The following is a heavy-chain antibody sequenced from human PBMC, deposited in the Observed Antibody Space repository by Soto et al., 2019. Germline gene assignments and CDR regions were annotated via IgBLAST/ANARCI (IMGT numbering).Heavy chain of an antibody. CDR3: AKDVLLARWYKYYYYGMDV. J-gene: IGHJ6*02. D-gene: IGHD1-1*01. Sequence: QVQLVESGGGVVQPGRSLRLSCAASGFTFSSYGMHWVRQAPGKGLEWVAVISYDGSNKYYADSVKGRFTISRDNSKNTLYLQMDSLGAEDPAVYYCAKDVLLARWYKYYYYGMDVWGQGPTVTGS. CDR2: ISYDGSNK. CDR1: GFTFSSYG. V-gene: IGHV3-30*18.